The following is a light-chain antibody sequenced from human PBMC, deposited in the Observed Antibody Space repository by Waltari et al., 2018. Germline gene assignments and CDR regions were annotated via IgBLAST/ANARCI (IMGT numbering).Light chain of an antibody. V-gene: IGKV3-15*01. Sequence: EVVMTQSPAILSVSPGERATLSCRACQSVTTNVAWYQQKPGQTPRLLIFGASTRATGVPARVSGSWSGTDFTLTISDLQSDDFAVYYCQQSDNWPPITFGQGTRLEIK. CDR3: QQSDNWPPIT. CDR2: GAS. CDR1: QSVTTN. J-gene: IGKJ5*01.